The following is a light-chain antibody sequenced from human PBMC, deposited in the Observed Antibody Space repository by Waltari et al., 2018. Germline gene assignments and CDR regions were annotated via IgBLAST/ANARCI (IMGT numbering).Light chain of an antibody. V-gene: IGLV6-57*02. CDR2: DDN. Sequence: KFMLTQPHSVSESPGKTVTISCTGSSGSIDTNYVQWYQERPGSAPRTVIYDDNQRPSGVPERFSGSFDSSSNSASLTISGLKTEDEADYYCQSSDSSTGVVFGGGTKLTVL. CDR1: SGSIDTNY. J-gene: IGLJ2*01. CDR3: QSSDSSTGVV.